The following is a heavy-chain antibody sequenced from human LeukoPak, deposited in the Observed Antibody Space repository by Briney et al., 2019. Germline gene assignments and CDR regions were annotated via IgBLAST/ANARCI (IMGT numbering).Heavy chain of an antibody. CDR2: TYYRSKWYN. CDR3: ARGTVEMATIYFDY. D-gene: IGHD5-24*01. J-gene: IGHJ4*02. CDR1: GDSVSSNSAA. V-gene: IGHV6-1*01. Sequence: SQTLSLTCAISGDSVSSNSAAWNWIRQSPSRGLEWLGRTYYRSKWYNDYAVSVKSRITINPDTSKNQFSLKLSSVTAADTAVYYCARGTVEMATIYFDYWGQGTLVTVSS.